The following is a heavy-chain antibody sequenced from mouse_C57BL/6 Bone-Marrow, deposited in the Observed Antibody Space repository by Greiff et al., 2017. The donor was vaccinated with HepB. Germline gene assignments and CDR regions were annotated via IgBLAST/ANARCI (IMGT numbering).Heavy chain of an antibody. CDR1: GYTFTSYW. D-gene: IGHD3-2*02. V-gene: IGHV1-64*01. J-gene: IGHJ3*01. CDR2: IHPNSGST. CDR3: AREGCSSGYNFFFAY. Sequence: QVQLQQPGAELVKPGASVKLSCKASGYTFTSYWMHWVKQRPGQGLEWIGMIHPNSGSTNYNEKFKSKATLTVDKSSSTAYMQLSSLTSEDSAVYYCAREGCSSGYNFFFAYWGQGTLVTVSA.